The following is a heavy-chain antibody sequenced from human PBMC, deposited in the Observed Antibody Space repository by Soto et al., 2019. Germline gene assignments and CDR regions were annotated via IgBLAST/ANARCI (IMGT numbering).Heavy chain of an antibody. CDR3: ARLDFDWPENWFDP. D-gene: IGHD3-9*01. J-gene: IGHJ5*02. V-gene: IGHV3-7*01. CDR1: GFTFSSYW. Sequence: GGSLRLSCAASGFTFSSYWMSWVRQAPGKGLEWVANIKQDGSEKYYVDSVKGRFTISRDNAKNSLYLQMNSLRAEDTAVYYCARLDFDWPENWFDPWGQGTLVTVSS. CDR2: IKQDGSEK.